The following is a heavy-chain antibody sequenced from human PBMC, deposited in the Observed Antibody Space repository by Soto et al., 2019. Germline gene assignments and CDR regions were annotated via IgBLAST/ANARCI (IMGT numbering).Heavy chain of an antibody. Sequence: EVQLLESGGALVQPGGSLRLSCAASGFTFSSYAMSWVRQAPGKGLEWVSLISASGGGTYYADSVKGRFTISRDNAKNTVYLQRNSLSAEDTAVFYCAKHMSDGSPDDWGQGTLVTVSS. V-gene: IGHV3-23*01. CDR3: AKHMSDGSPDD. CDR1: GFTFSSYA. D-gene: IGHD2-15*01. CDR2: ISASGGGT. J-gene: IGHJ4*02.